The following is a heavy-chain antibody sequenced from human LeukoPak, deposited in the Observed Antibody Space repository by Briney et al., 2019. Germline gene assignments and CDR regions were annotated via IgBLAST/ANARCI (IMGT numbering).Heavy chain of an antibody. J-gene: IGHJ5*02. CDR1: GYTFTNYD. Sequence: ASVTVSCKASGYTFTNYDINWVRQATGQGLEWMGWMNPNSGNTGYGQKFQGRVTMTGNTTISTAYMELSSLRSEDTAVYYCARVRSSNNWEAWFVPWGQGTLVTVSS. V-gene: IGHV1-8*01. CDR3: ARVRSSNNWEAWFVP. CDR2: MNPNSGNT. D-gene: IGHD1-1*01.